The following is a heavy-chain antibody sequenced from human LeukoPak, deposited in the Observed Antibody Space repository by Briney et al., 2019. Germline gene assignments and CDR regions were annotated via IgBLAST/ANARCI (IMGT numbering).Heavy chain of an antibody. Sequence: GGSLRLSCAASGFTFSSYEMNWVRQAPGKGLEWVSYISSSGSTIYYADSVKGRFTISRDNAKNSLYLQMNSLRAEDTAVYYCVRVIRPQSSSWYAVFDYWGRGTLVTVSS. J-gene: IGHJ4*02. D-gene: IGHD6-13*01. CDR1: GFTFSSYE. CDR3: VRVIRPQSSSWYAVFDY. V-gene: IGHV3-48*03. CDR2: ISSSGSTI.